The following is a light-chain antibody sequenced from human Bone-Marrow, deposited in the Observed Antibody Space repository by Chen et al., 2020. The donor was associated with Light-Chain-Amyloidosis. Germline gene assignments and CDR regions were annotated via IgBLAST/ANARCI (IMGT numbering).Light chain of an antibody. CDR2: DNS. Sequence: QSALTQPPSVSAAPGQKVTISCSGSSSNVGNNYVSWYRQLPGTAPKLLIYDNSKRPSGIPDRFSGSKSGTSATLGITRLQTGGEADYYCGAWDSSLGIWVFGGGTKLTVL. J-gene: IGLJ3*02. CDR1: SSNVGNNY. CDR3: GAWDSSLGIWV. V-gene: IGLV1-51*01.